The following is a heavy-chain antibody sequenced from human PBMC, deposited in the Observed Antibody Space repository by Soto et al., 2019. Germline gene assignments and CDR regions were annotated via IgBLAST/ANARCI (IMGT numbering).Heavy chain of an antibody. V-gene: IGHV3-23*01. J-gene: IGHJ4*02. CDR1: GFTFSNYA. CDR2: ISGSGGST. Sequence: PGGSLRLSCAASGFTFSNYAMSWVRQAPGKGLEWVSSISGSGGSTHYADSVKGRFTISRDNSKNTLYLQMNSLRAEDTALYYCAKTRYDFWSGYQDWGQGTLVTVSS. D-gene: IGHD3-3*01. CDR3: AKTRYDFWSGYQD.